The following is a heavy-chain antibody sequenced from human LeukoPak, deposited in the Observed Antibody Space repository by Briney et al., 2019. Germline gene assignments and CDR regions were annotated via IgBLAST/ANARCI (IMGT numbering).Heavy chain of an antibody. V-gene: IGHV1-2*02. CDR1: GYTFTGYY. D-gene: IGHD5-12*01. CDR2: INPNSGGT. Sequence: ASVKVSCKASGYTFTGYYMHWVRQAPGQGLEWMGWINPNSGGTNYAQKFQGRVTMTRDTSISTAYMELSRLRSDDTAVYYCARGSAVDSLSRFDYWGQGTLVTVSS. J-gene: IGHJ4*02. CDR3: ARGSAVDSLSRFDY.